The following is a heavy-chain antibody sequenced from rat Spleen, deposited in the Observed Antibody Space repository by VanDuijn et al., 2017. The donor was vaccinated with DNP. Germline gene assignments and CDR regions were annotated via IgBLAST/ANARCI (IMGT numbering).Heavy chain of an antibody. J-gene: IGHJ2*01. Sequence: EVQLVESGGGLVQPGRSMKVSCAASGFTFSKYGMAWVRQAPKKGLEWVAYISNDGGSTYYRDSVKGRFTISRDNAKSILFLEMDSLRSEDTATYYCATGWVFDYWCQGVMVTVSS. CDR1: GFTFSKYG. CDR2: ISNDGGST. CDR3: ATGWVFDY. D-gene: IGHD1-7*01. V-gene: IGHV5-27*01.